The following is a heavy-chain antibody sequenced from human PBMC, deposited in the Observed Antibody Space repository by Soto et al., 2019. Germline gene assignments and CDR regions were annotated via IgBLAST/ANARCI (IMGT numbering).Heavy chain of an antibody. CDR2: IYYSGST. V-gene: IGHV4-39*01. J-gene: IGHJ5*01. Sequence: PSETLSLTCTVSGGSISNSSYCWGWIRQHTGKGLEWIGSIYYSGSTYYNPSLKSRVTISVDTSKNQFSLKLSSVTAADTAVYYFAMTQFYYDSGSYYTFRSDSWGQGTLVTVSS. D-gene: IGHD3-10*01. CDR3: AMTQFYYDSGSYYTFRSDS. CDR1: GGSISNSSYC.